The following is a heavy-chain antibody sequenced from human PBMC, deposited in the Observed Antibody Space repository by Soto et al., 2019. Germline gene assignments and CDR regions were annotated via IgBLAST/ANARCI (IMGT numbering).Heavy chain of an antibody. Sequence: GGSLRLSCAASGFTFSSYAMHWVRQAPGKGLEWVAVISYDGSNKYYADSVKGRFTISRDTSKNTLYLQMNSLRAEDTAVYYCARTKWLRQQSGEFDYWGQGTLVTVSS. CDR1: GFTFSSYA. V-gene: IGHV3-30-3*01. J-gene: IGHJ4*02. CDR3: ARTKWLRQQSGEFDY. D-gene: IGHD5-12*01. CDR2: ISYDGSNK.